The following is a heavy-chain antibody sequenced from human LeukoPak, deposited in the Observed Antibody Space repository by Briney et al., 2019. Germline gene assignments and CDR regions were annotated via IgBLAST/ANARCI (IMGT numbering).Heavy chain of an antibody. CDR3: ARDCSSTSCYDY. Sequence: PGGSLRLSCAASGFTVSSNYMSWVRQAPGKGLEWVSVIYSGGSTYYADSVKGRFTISRDSSKNTLYLQMNSLRAEDTAVYYCARDCSSTSCYDYWGQGTLVTVSS. D-gene: IGHD2-2*01. CDR1: GFTVSSNY. V-gene: IGHV3-53*01. CDR2: IYSGGST. J-gene: IGHJ4*02.